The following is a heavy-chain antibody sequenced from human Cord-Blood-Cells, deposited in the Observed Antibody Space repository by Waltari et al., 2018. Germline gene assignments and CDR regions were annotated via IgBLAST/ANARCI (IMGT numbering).Heavy chain of an antibody. CDR3: ASGIVGRTVDY. D-gene: IGHD1-26*01. Sequence: EVQLVESGGGLVKPGGSLRLSCAASGFTFSSYSMNWVRQAPGKGLEWVSSISSSSSYIYDADSVKGRFTISRDNAKNSLYLQMNSLRAEDTAVYYCASGIVGRTVDYWGQGTLVTVSS. CDR2: ISSSSSYI. V-gene: IGHV3-21*01. CDR1: GFTFSSYS. J-gene: IGHJ4*02.